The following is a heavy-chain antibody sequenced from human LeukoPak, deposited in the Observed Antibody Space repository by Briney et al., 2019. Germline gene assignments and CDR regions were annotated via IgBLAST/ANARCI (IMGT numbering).Heavy chain of an antibody. Sequence: SETLSLTCTVSGYSISSGYYWGWIRQPPGKGLEWIGSIYYSGSTYYNPSLKSRVTISVDTSKNQFSLKLSSVTAADTAVYYCARGITMVRGVMEFDPWGQGTLVTVSS. J-gene: IGHJ5*02. D-gene: IGHD3-10*01. V-gene: IGHV4-38-2*02. CDR3: ARGITMVRGVMEFDP. CDR1: GYSISSGYY. CDR2: IYYSGST.